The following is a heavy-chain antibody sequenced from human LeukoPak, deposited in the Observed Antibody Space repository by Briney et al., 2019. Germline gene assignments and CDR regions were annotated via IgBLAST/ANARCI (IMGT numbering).Heavy chain of an antibody. V-gene: IGHV1-69*05. CDR2: IIPIFGTA. J-gene: IGHJ5*02. CDR1: GGTFSSYA. CDR3: ARDVGSYGYMLRDNWFDP. Sequence: SVKVSCKASGGTFSSYAISWVRQAPGQGLEWMGGIIPIFGTANYAQKFQGRVTITTDESTRTAYMELSSLRSEDTAVYYCARDVGSYGYMLRDNWFDPWGQGTLVTVSS. D-gene: IGHD5-18*01.